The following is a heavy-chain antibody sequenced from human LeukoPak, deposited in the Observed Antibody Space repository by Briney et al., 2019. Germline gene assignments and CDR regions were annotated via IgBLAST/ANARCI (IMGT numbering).Heavy chain of an antibody. D-gene: IGHD2-8*01. CDR2: MNPNSGGT. J-gene: IGHJ6*02. V-gene: IGHV1-2*06. CDR1: GYTFTGYD. Sequence: GASVMVSCKAYGYTFTGYDMHWERQDPGKGLEWMGRMNPNSGGTNYSHNFHGRVTITCDTSISTSYMELSRLRSDDPAVYYCARSACTNGVCYDIYYYYGIYVWGQGTTVTVSS. CDR3: ARSACTNGVCYDIYYYYGIYV.